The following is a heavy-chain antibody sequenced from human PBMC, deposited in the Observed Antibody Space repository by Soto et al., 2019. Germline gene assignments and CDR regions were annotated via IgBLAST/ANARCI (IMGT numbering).Heavy chain of an antibody. CDR1: GFTFSSYA. V-gene: IGHV3-23*01. CDR2: ISGSGGST. Sequence: GSLRLSCAASGFTFSSYAMSWVRQAPGKGLEWVSAISGSGGSTYYADSVKGRFTISRDNSKNTLYLQMNSLRAEDTAVYYCAKEPYYDFWSGYLHFDYWGQGTLVTVSS. J-gene: IGHJ4*02. D-gene: IGHD3-3*01. CDR3: AKEPYYDFWSGYLHFDY.